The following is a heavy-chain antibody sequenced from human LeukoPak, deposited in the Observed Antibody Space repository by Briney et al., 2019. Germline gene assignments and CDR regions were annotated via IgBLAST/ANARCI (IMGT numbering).Heavy chain of an antibody. Sequence: PSETLSLTCTVPGGSISSSSYYWGWIRQPPGKGLEWIGSIYYSGSTYYNPSLKSRVTISVDTSKNQFSLKLSSVTAADTAVYYCARRLVVPVDHGMDVWGQGTTVTVSS. CDR2: IYYSGST. J-gene: IGHJ6*02. V-gene: IGHV4-39*01. CDR3: ARRLVVPVDHGMDV. CDR1: GGSISSSSYY. D-gene: IGHD2-2*01.